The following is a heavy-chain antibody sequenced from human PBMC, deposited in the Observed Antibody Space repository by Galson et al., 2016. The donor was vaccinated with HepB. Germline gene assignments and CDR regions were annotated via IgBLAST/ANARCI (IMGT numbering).Heavy chain of an antibody. V-gene: IGHV3-23*01. D-gene: IGHD5-18*01. CDR1: GFTFSSDV. J-gene: IGHJ4*02. Sequence: SLRLSCAASGASGFTFSSDVMSWVRQAPGKGLEWVSAITGSGGGTYYADSVKGRFTISRDNSKNTLYLQLNSLRAEDTAVYYCARDSRGYGVGSIIYYFDYWGQGTLITVSS. CDR3: ARDSRGYGVGSIIYYFDY. CDR2: ITGSGGGT.